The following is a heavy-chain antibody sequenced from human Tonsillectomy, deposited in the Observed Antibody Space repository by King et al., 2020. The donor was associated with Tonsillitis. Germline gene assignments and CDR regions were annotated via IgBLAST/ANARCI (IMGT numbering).Heavy chain of an antibody. CDR2: IWYDGSDK. J-gene: IGHJ4*02. CDR1: GFSFSSYG. CDR3: AGVLYDYDGSGLGYYFDY. D-gene: IGHD3-22*01. V-gene: IGHV3-33*01. Sequence: VQLVESGGGMVQPGRSLRLSCAASGFSFSSYGMHWVRQAPDKGLEWMAVIWYDGSDKYYADSVKGRFTISRDNSTNTLYLQMNSLRTEDTAVYYCAGVLYDYDGSGLGYYFDYWGQGSLVTVSS.